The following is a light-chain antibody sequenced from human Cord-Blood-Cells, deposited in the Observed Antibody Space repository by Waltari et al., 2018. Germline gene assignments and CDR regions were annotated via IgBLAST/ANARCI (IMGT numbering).Light chain of an antibody. CDR3: QQYYSTPFT. J-gene: IGKJ3*01. Sequence: DIQMTQSPSSLSASVGDRVTITCRASQGISNSLAWYQQKPGKAPKLLLYAASRLESGVPSRFSGSGSGTDYALPISSLQPEDFATYYCQQYYSTPFTFGPGTKVDIK. CDR2: AAS. V-gene: IGKV1-NL1*01. CDR1: QGISNS.